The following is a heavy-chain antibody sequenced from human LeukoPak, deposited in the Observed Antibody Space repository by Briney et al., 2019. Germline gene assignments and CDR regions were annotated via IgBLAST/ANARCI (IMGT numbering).Heavy chain of an antibody. Sequence: GGSLRRSCAASGFTFSSNWMHWVRQAPGKGLVWVSRINSDGSDTSYADSVRGRFTISRDNAKNTLYLQMNSLRAEDTAMYYCARNNWGIDYWGQGTLVTVSS. CDR3: ARNNWGIDY. V-gene: IGHV3-74*01. D-gene: IGHD7-27*01. J-gene: IGHJ4*02. CDR2: INSDGSDT. CDR1: GFTFSSNW.